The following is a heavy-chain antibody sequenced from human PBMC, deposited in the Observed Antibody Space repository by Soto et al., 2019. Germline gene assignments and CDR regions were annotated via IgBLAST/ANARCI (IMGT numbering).Heavy chain of an antibody. V-gene: IGHV4-4*07. J-gene: IGHJ6*02. D-gene: IGHD2-15*01. CDR1: GGSISSYY. CDR2: IYTSGST. CDR3: ARCVTGRLGYCSGGSCSTPERYYYYGMDV. Sequence: TETLSLTCTVSGGSISSYYWSWIRQPAGKGLEWIGRIYTSGSTNYNPSLKSRVTMSVDTSKNQFSLKLSSVTAADTAVYYCARCVTGRLGYCSGGSCSTPERYYYYGMDVWGQGTTVTVSS.